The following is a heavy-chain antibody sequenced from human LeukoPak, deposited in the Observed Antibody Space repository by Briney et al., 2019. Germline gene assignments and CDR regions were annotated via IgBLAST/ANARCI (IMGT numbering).Heavy chain of an antibody. CDR2: INPNSGGT. J-gene: IGHJ6*03. Sequence: ASVKVSCKASGYTFTSNYMHWVRQAPGQGLEWMGWINPNSGGTNYAQKFQGRVTMTRDTSISTAYMELSRLRSDDTAVYYCARGEVGYCSSTSCDYYYYMDAWGKGTTVTVSS. CDR1: GYTFTSNY. CDR3: ARGEVGYCSSTSCDYYYYMDA. V-gene: IGHV1-2*02. D-gene: IGHD2-2*01.